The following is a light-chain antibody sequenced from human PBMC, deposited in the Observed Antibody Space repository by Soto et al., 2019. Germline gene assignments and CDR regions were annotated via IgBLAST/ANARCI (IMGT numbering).Light chain of an antibody. Sequence: QSALTQPASVPGSPGQSITISCTGTSSDVGGYNYVSWYQQHPSKAPKLMIYEVSNRPSGVSNRFSGSKSGNTASLTISGLQAEDEADYYCSSYTSSSTLGYVFGTGTKLTVL. CDR2: EVS. CDR1: SSDVGGYNY. CDR3: SSYTSSSTLGYV. V-gene: IGLV2-14*01. J-gene: IGLJ1*01.